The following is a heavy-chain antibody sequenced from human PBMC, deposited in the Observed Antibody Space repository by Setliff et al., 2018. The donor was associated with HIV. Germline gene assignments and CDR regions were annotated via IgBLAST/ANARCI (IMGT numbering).Heavy chain of an antibody. CDR3: TRHRGSFDY. CDR1: GFTFSGSA. J-gene: IGHJ4*02. D-gene: IGHD1-26*01. CDR2: IRSKANNYAT. Sequence: PGGSLRLSCAASGFTFSGSAMHWVRQASGKGLEWVGRIRSKANNYATEYGASVKGRFIISRDDSKNMAYLQMNSLRTEDTAIYYCTRHRGSFDYWGLGTLVTVSS. V-gene: IGHV3-73*01.